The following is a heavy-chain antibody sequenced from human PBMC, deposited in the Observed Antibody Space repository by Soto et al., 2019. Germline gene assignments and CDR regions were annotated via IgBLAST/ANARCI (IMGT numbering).Heavy chain of an antibody. Sequence: QIQQVQSGAEVKKPGASVKVSCKASGYSFTSYGVSWVRQAPGQGLEWMGWINVNNGNTNYAQKFQGRVTMTTDTSTSTAYMELRSLRSDDSAVYYCATSYDSGFDPWGQGTLVTVSS. CDR2: INVNNGNT. CDR1: GYSFTSYG. V-gene: IGHV1-18*04. D-gene: IGHD5-12*01. CDR3: ATSYDSGFDP. J-gene: IGHJ5*02.